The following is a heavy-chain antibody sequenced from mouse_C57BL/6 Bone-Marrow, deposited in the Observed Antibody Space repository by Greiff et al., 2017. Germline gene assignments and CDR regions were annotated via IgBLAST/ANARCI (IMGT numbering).Heavy chain of an antibody. CDR1: GFTFSSYG. V-gene: IGHV5-6*02. CDR2: ISSGGSYT. D-gene: IGHD4-1*01. J-gene: IGHJ2*01. CDR3: ARHWDFDY. Sequence: DVKLQESGGDLVKPGGSLKLSCAASGFTFSSYGMSWVRQTPDKRLEWVATISSGGSYTYYPDSVKGRFTISRDNAKNTLYLQMSSLKSEDTAMYYCARHWDFDYWGQGTTLTVSS.